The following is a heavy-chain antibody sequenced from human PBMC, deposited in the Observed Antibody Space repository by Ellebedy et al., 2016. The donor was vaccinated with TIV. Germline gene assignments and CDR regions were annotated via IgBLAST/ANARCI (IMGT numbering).Heavy chain of an antibody. V-gene: IGHV3-48*01. CDR2: ISSSSSTI. Sequence: GESLKISCAASGFTFSSYSMNWVRQAPGKGLEWVSYISSSSSTIYYADSVEGRFTISRDNAKNSMYLQMNSLRAEDTAVYYCAKADLRRGYSYGGAFDIWGQGTMVTVSS. CDR1: GFTFSSYS. J-gene: IGHJ3*02. D-gene: IGHD5-18*01. CDR3: AKADLRRGYSYGGAFDI.